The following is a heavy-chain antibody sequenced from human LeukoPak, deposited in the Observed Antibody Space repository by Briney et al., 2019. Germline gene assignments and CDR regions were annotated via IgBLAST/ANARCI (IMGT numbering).Heavy chain of an antibody. V-gene: IGHV5-10-1*01. J-gene: IGHJ5*02. D-gene: IGHD1-1*01. CDR2: SDPSDTYT. CDR3: ARQPEGTWFDP. Sequence: GESLKISCKGSGYCFTCNWISWVRPMPGKGLERMARSDPSDTYTNYSPSFQGHVTNSADKSISTAFLQWSSLKASDTAMYYCARQPEGTWFDPWGQGTLVTVSS. CDR1: GYCFTCNW.